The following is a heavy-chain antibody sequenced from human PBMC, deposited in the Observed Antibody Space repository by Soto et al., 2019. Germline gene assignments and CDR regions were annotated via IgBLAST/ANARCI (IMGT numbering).Heavy chain of an antibody. J-gene: IGHJ4*02. CDR3: ARGLLEFCGNDCSFPGDY. D-gene: IGHD2-21*02. Sequence: ASVKVSCKASGYTFMTYAILWLRQAPGHRLGWIGWINAATGSTKYSQKFQGRVTITRDTSASTASMELSSLTSDDTAVYHCARGLLEFCGNDCSFPGDYWGPGTLVTVSS. CDR2: INAATGST. CDR1: GYTFMTYA. V-gene: IGHV1-3*01.